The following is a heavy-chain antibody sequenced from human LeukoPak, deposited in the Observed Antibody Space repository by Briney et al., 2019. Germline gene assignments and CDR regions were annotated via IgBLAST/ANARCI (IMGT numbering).Heavy chain of an antibody. V-gene: IGHV3-23*01. CDR1: GFTFSSYA. CDR2: ISGSGVST. Sequence: GGSLRLSCAASGFTFSSYAMSWVRQAPGKGLEWVSGISGSGVSTYYADSVKGRFTISRDNSKNTLYLQMNSLRAEDTAVYYCARAFTSTGYYYVEYWGQGTLVTVSS. J-gene: IGHJ4*02. CDR3: ARAFTSTGYYYVEY. D-gene: IGHD3-22*01.